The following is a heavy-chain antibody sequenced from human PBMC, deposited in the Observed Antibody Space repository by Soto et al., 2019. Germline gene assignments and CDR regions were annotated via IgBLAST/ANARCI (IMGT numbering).Heavy chain of an antibody. CDR3: VRRFDPYYFDY. CDR1: GFSLTSNAVA. Sequence: QITLQESGPTLVKPTQTLTLTCTFSGFSLTSNAVAVGWVRQPPGRALEWLAIVYGNDDKYYNPSLRNRLTXTXXPSKSHVVLTLTNVDPVDTATYFCVRRFDPYYFDYWGPGTLVTVSS. D-gene: IGHD3-16*01. J-gene: IGHJ4*02. CDR2: VYGNDDK. V-gene: IGHV2-5*01.